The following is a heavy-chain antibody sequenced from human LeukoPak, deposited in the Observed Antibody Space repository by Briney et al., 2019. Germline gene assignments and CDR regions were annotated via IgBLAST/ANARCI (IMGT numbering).Heavy chain of an antibody. J-gene: IGHJ4*02. CDR2: IIPTFGTA. CDR3: ARDLSLYSSSWYYFDY. CDR1: GGTFSSYA. V-gene: IGHV1-69*13. D-gene: IGHD6-13*01. Sequence: VASVKVSCKASGGTFSSYAISWVRQAPGQGLEWMGGIIPTFGTANYAQKFQGRVTITADESTSTAYMELSSLRSEDTAVYYCARDLSLYSSSWYYFDYWGQGTLVTVSS.